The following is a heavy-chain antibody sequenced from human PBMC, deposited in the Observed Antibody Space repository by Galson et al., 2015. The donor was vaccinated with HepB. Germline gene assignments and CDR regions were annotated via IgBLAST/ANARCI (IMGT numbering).Heavy chain of an antibody. D-gene: IGHD5-12*01. CDR1: GFTFSSYG. Sequence: SLRLSCAASGFTFSSYGMHWVRQAPGKGLEWVAVIWYDGSNKYYADSVKGRFTISRDNSKNTLYLQMNSLRAEDTAVYYCARISGYDYEIHAFDIWGQGTMVTVSS. CDR3: ARISGYDYEIHAFDI. CDR2: IWYDGSNK. V-gene: IGHV3-33*01. J-gene: IGHJ3*02.